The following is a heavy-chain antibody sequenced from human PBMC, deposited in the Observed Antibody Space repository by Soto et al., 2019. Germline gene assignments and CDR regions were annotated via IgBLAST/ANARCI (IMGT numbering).Heavy chain of an antibody. CDR2: VYYSGTT. Sequence: SETLSLTCTVSGASINNNDYYWSWIRQTPWKGLEWIGYVYYSGTTDYIPSLKSRLSMSIDKSQNQFTLKLNSVTAADTATYYCARMSYFYDKWYFDLWGRGXLVTVSS. CDR3: ARMSYFYDKWYFDL. CDR1: GASINNNDYY. D-gene: IGHD3-22*01. V-gene: IGHV4-30-4*01. J-gene: IGHJ2*01.